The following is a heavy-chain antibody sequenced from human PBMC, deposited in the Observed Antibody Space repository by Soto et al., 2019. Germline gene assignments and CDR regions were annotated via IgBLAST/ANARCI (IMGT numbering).Heavy chain of an antibody. D-gene: IGHD2-15*01. J-gene: IGHJ4*02. CDR2: IDNNGVT. V-gene: IGHV4-39*01. Sequence: PSETLSLTCIVSGGSVCSNGHYCVCIRQPPWKGLEWIGSIDNNGVTNYNSSLKSRVTISRDTSKNQFSLRLTSVTAADTAVYYCGKILVGATGHTDADSWGPGTLVTVS. CDR1: GGSVCSNGHY. CDR3: GKILVGATGHTDADS.